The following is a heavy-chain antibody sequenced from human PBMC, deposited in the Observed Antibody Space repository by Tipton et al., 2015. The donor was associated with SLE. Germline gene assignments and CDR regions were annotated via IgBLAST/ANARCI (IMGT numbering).Heavy chain of an antibody. J-gene: IGHJ4*02. CDR2: IHSSGST. D-gene: IGHD4-23*01. CDR3: AREMLRGAVGY. V-gene: IGHV4-4*07. Sequence: TLSLTCTVFGGSISSYYWSLIRQPAGKGLEWNGQIHSSGSTNYNSSLKRRVTTSVDTSKNQFSLKLSSVTAADTAVYYCAREMLRGAVGYWGQGTLVTVSS. CDR1: GGSISSYY.